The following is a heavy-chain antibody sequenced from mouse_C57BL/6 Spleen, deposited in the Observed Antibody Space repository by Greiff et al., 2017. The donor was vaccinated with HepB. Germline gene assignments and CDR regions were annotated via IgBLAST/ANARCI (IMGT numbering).Heavy chain of an antibody. CDR2: IYPGDGDT. D-gene: IGHD3-3*01. J-gene: IGHJ2*01. CDR3: ARGLGNGYYFDY. CDR1: GYAFSSSW. V-gene: IGHV1-82*01. Sequence: QVQLQQSGPELVKPGASVKISCKASGYAFSSSWMNWVKQRPGKGLEWIGRIYPGDGDTNYNGKFKGKATLTADKSSSTAYMQLSSLTSEDSAVYFCARGLGNGYYFDYWGQGTTLTVSS.